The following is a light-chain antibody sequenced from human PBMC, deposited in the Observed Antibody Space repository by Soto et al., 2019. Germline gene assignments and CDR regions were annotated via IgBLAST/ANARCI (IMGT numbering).Light chain of an antibody. CDR2: GAS. Sequence: EIVLTQSPGTLSLSPGERATLSCRASQSVSSSYLAWYQQKPGQAPRLLIYGASSRATGIPDRFSGSGSGTDFTLTISRLEPEDFAVYYCQKYGREGFTFGPGTKVDIK. CDR3: QKYGREGFT. CDR1: QSVSSSY. J-gene: IGKJ3*01. V-gene: IGKV3-20*01.